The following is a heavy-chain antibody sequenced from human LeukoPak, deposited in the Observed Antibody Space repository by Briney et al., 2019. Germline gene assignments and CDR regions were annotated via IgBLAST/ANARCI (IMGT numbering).Heavy chain of an antibody. Sequence: ASVKVSCKASGGTFSSYAISWVRQAPGQGLEWMGRIIPIFGTANYAQKFQGRVTMTTDESTSTAYMELSSLRSEDTAVYYCARDRGIVVPQGAFDIWGQGTMVTVSS. V-gene: IGHV1-69*05. J-gene: IGHJ3*02. CDR1: GGTFSSYA. D-gene: IGHD2-15*01. CDR3: ARDRGIVVPQGAFDI. CDR2: IIPIFGTA.